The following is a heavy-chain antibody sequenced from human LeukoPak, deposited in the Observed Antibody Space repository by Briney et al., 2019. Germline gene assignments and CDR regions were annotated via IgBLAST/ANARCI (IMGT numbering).Heavy chain of an antibody. CDR1: GGSISSYY. V-gene: IGHV4-59*12. J-gene: IGHJ4*02. CDR3: ARDAPLASIAVYFDY. CDR2: IYYSGST. Sequence: PSETLSLTCTVSGGSISSYYWSWIRQPPGKGLEWIGGIYYSGSTYYNPSLKSRVTISVDTSKNQFSLKLSSVTAADTAVYYCARDAPLASIAVYFDYWGQGTPVTVSS. D-gene: IGHD6-19*01.